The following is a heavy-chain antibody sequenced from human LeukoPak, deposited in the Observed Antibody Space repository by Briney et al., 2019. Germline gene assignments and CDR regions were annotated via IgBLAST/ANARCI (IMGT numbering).Heavy chain of an antibody. CDR2: TRYDESLK. J-gene: IGHJ4*02. CDR3: AKYHFGDFDYYPQLDY. CDR1: GFTFNSYG. Sequence: GRSLRLSCAASGFTFNSYGMHWVRQPPGKGLEWVAFTRYDESLKYYADSVKGRFTISRDNSKNTLYLQMNSLRTEDTAVYYCAKYHFGDFDYYPQLDYWGQGTLVTVSS. V-gene: IGHV3-30*02. D-gene: IGHD3-10*01.